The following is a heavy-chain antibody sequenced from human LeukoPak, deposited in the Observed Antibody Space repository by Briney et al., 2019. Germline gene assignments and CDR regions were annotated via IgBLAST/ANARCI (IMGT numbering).Heavy chain of an antibody. V-gene: IGHV3-48*02. CDR3: ARVVAGGIFDY. CDR1: GFTFSSYS. CDR2: ISSSSSTI. Sequence: GGSLRLSCAASGFTFSSYSMNWVRQAPGKGLEWVSYISSSSSTIYYADSVKGRFTISRDNAKNSLYLQTNSLRDEDTAVYYCARVVAGGIFDYWGQGTLVTVSS. J-gene: IGHJ4*02. D-gene: IGHD6-19*01.